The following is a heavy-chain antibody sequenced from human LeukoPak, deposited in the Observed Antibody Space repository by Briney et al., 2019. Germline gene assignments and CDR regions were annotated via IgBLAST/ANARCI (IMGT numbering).Heavy chain of an antibody. J-gene: IGHJ4*02. CDR3: ARRGYSYGSDY. V-gene: IGHV4-34*01. D-gene: IGHD5-18*01. CDR2: INHSGST. CDR1: GGSFSGYY. Sequence: PSETPSLTCAVYGGSFSGYYWSWIRQPPGKGLEWIGEINHSGSTNYNPSLKSRVTISVDTSKNQFSLKLSSVTAADTAVYYCARRGYSYGSDYWGQGTLVTVSS.